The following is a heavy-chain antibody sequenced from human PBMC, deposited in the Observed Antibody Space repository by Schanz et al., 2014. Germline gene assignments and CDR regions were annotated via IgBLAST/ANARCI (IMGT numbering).Heavy chain of an antibody. Sequence: EVQLVESGGGLVQPGGSLRLSCAASGFTFSDSWMHWVRQVPGKGPVWVSRINGDGSSTLYADSVRGRFTISRDNSKNTLSLQMDDLRGDDTAMYYCVTWSTTYLYQDYWGQGTLVSVSA. J-gene: IGHJ4*02. CDR3: VTWSTTYLYQDY. V-gene: IGHV3-74*01. CDR2: INGDGSST. CDR1: GFTFSDSW. D-gene: IGHD1-26*01.